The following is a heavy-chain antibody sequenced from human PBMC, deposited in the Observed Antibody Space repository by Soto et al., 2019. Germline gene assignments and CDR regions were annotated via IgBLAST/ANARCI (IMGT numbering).Heavy chain of an antibody. CDR2: SNHSGST. J-gene: IGHJ6*02. Sequence: SETLSLTCAVYGGSLSGFYWSWIRQPPGTGLEWIGESNHSGSTSYNPSLKGRVTISVDTSKNQLYLRLTSVTAADTAVYYCAREGYCSSTSGYFSRWRDRSYYSYGMDVSGQGTTLTIS. D-gene: IGHD2-2*01. CDR1: GGSLSGFY. CDR3: AREGYCSSTSGYFSRWRDRSYYSYGMDV. V-gene: IGHV4-34*01.